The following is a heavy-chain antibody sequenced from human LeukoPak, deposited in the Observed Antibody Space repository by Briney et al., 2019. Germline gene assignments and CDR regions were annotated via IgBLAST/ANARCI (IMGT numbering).Heavy chain of an antibody. Sequence: SETLSLTCAVYGGSFSDNYCTWIRQPPGKGLEWIGEINHSGSTNYNPSLKSRVTISLDTSKNQFSLKLSSVTAADTAVYYCARGYPGGWPTLRDWGQGTLVNGSS. V-gene: IGHV4-34*01. D-gene: IGHD2-15*01. CDR2: INHSGST. J-gene: IGHJ4*01. CDR3: ARGYPGGWPTLRD. CDR1: GGSFSDNY.